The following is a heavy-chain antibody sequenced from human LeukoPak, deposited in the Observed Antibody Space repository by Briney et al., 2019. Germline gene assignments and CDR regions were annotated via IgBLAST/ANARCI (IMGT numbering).Heavy chain of an antibody. CDR2: IYYSGST. CDR1: GGSISSGDYY. D-gene: IGHD4-17*01. CDR3: ARGRDYGDYYFDY. Sequence: PSETLSLTCTVSGGSISSGDYYWSWIRQPPGKGLEWIGYIYYSGSTYYNPSLKSRVTISVDTSKNQFSLKLSSVTAADTAVYYCARGRDYGDYYFDYWGQGTLVTVSS. J-gene: IGHJ4*02. V-gene: IGHV4-30-4*01.